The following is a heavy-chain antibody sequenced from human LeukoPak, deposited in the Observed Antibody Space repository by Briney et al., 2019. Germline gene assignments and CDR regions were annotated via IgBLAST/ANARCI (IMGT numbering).Heavy chain of an antibody. CDR2: IYTSGST. CDR3: ARLTYSNSWFGYYYYMDV. V-gene: IGHV4-4*09. CDR1: GGSISSYY. D-gene: IGHD6-13*01. Sequence: SETLSLTCTVSGGSISSYYWSWIRQPPGKGLEWIGYIYTSGSTNYNPSLKSRVTISVDTSKNQFSLKLSSVTAADTAVYYCARLTYSNSWFGYYYYMDVWGKGTTVTVSS. J-gene: IGHJ6*03.